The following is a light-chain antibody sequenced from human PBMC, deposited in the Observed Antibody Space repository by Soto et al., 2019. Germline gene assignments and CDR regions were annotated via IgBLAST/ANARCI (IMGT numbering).Light chain of an antibody. CDR1: QSVASN. Sequence: DIVMTQSPATLSVSPGERATLSCRASQSVASNLAWYQKRPGQAPRLLIYGASTRATGVPVRFSGSGSGTEFTLTISSLQSEDFAVYYCHHYNNWPHPVGGGTKVEIK. J-gene: IGKJ4*01. CDR2: GAS. V-gene: IGKV3-15*01. CDR3: HHYNNWPHP.